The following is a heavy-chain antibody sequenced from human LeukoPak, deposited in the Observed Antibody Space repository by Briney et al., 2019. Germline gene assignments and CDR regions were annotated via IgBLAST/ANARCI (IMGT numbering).Heavy chain of an antibody. J-gene: IGHJ3*02. CDR3: ARHIENAFDI. V-gene: IGHV4-39*07. D-gene: IGHD2-21*01. CDR1: GGSISSSSYY. Sequence: PSETLSLTCTVSGGSISSSSYYWGWIRQPPGKGLEWIGSIYHSGSTYYNPSLKSRVTISVDTSKNQFSLKLSSVTAADTAVYYCARHIENAFDIWGQGTMVTVSS. CDR2: IYHSGST.